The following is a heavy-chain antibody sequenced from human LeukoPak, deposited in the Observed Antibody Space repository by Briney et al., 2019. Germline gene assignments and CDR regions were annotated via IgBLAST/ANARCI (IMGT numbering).Heavy chain of an antibody. CDR2: INHSGST. J-gene: IGHJ4*02. CDR3: ARAVHYVWGSYRYYFDY. D-gene: IGHD3-16*02. V-gene: IGHV4-34*01. CDR1: GGSFSGYY. Sequence: SETLSLTCAAYGGSFSGYYWSWIRQPPGKGLGWIGEINHSGSTNYNPSLKSRVTISVDTSKNQFSLKLSSVTAADTAVYYCARAVHYVWGSYRYYFDYWGQGTLVTVSS.